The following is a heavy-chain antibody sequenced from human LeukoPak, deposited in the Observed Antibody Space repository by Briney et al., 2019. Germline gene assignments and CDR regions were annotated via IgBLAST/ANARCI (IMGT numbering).Heavy chain of an antibody. CDR2: IYYSGST. Sequence: PSETLSLTCTVSGASISNYYWSWFRQPPGKGLEWLAYIYYSGSTNYNPSLKSRVTISVDTSKNQFSLKLSSVTAADTAVYYCAGSNWRYHKFDYWGQGTLVTVSS. J-gene: IGHJ4*02. V-gene: IGHV4-59*08. D-gene: IGHD1-20*01. CDR3: AGSNWRYHKFDY. CDR1: GASISNYY.